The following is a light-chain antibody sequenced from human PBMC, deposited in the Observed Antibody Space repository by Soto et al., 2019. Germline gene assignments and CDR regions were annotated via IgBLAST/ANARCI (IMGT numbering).Light chain of an antibody. CDR2: KAS. Sequence: DIQMTQSPSTLSASVGDRVTITCRASQSISNWLAWYQQKPGEAPKLLIYKASSLQSGVPSRFSGSGSGTEFTLTISSLQPDDFATYYCQQYNTYPGTFGQGTKLEI. J-gene: IGKJ2*02. CDR3: QQYNTYPGT. CDR1: QSISNW. V-gene: IGKV1-5*03.